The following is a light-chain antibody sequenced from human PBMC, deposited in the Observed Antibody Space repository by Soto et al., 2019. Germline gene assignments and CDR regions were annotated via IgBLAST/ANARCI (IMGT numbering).Light chain of an antibody. V-gene: IGLV2-8*01. J-gene: IGLJ2*01. CDR1: SSDVGGYTY. CDR3: SSYAGSNNLV. Sequence: QSVLTQPPSASGSPGQSVTISCTGTSSDVGGYTYVSWYQLHPGKAPKLMIYEISQRPSGVPDRFSGSKSGNTASLTVSGLQAEDAADYYCSSYAGSNNLVFGGGPKLTFL. CDR2: EIS.